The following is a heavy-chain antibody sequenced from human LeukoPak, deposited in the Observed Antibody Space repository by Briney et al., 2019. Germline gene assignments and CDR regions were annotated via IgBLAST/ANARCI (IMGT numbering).Heavy chain of an antibody. V-gene: IGHV3-9*01. CDR3: AKEAGRDDFWDYFDC. D-gene: IGHD5-24*01. Sequence: GRSLRLSCAASGFTFDDYAMHWVRRVPGKGLGWVSGFTWNSGSRGYADSVKGRFTISRDNAKNSLYLQMNSLSPEDTALYYCAKEAGRDDFWDYFDCWGQGTLVTVSS. CDR1: GFTFDDYA. J-gene: IGHJ4*02. CDR2: FTWNSGSR.